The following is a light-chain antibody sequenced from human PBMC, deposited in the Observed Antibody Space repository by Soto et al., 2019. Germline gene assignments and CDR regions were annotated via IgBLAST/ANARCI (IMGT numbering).Light chain of an antibody. CDR1: QSISTW. V-gene: IGKV1-5*03. CDR3: QQYESYSPVT. J-gene: IGKJ4*01. CDR2: KAS. Sequence: DIQMTQSPSTLAASVGDRVTITCRASQSISTWLAWYQQKPGKAPKLLIYKASDLESGVPSRFSGSGSGTEFTLTISSLQPDDFATYYCQQYESYSPVTFGGGTKVEIK.